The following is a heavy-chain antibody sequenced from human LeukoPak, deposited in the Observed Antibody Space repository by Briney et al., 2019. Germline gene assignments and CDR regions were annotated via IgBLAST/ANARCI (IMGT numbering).Heavy chain of an antibody. CDR3: AEDIVVVPAAKTRRFWEFGAFDI. J-gene: IGHJ3*02. D-gene: IGHD2-2*01. CDR2: IRYDGSNK. Sequence: PGGSLRLSCAASGFTFSSYGMHWVRQAPGEGLEWVAFIRYDGSNKYYADSVKGRFTISRDNSKNTLYLQMNSLRAEDTAVYYCAEDIVVVPAAKTRRFWEFGAFDIWGQGTMVTVSS. CDR1: GFTFSSYG. V-gene: IGHV3-30*02.